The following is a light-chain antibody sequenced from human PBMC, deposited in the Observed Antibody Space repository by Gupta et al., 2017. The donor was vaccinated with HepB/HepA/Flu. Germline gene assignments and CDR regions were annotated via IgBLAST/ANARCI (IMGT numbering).Light chain of an antibody. CDR2: SNN. V-gene: IGLV1-44*01. J-gene: IGLJ3*02. CDR3: AAWHDSLNGRV. Sequence: SVLTQPPSASGTPGQRVTISCSGSSSNIGSNTVNWYQQLPGTAPKLLIYSNNQRPSGVPDRFSGSKSGTSASLAISGLQSEDEADYYCAAWHDSLNGRVFGGGTKLTVL. CDR1: SSNIGSNT.